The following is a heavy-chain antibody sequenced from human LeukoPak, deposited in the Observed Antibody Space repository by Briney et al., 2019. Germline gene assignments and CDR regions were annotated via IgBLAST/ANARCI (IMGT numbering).Heavy chain of an antibody. D-gene: IGHD6-13*01. CDR3: ARFRSSSWYNWFDP. CDR1: GGSISSYY. CDR2: IYYSGST. V-gene: IGHV4-59*01. J-gene: IGHJ5*02. Sequence: PSETLSLTCTVSGGSISSYYWSWIRQPPGKGLEWIGYIYYSGSTNYNPSLKSRVTISVDTSKNQFSLKLSSVTAADTAVYYCARFRSSSWYNWFDPWGQGTLVTVSS.